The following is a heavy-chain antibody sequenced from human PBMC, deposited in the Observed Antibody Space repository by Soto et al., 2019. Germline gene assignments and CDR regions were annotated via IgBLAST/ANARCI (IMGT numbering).Heavy chain of an antibody. CDR3: AKGGFGSGSNNNDY. D-gene: IGHD3-10*01. J-gene: IGHJ4*02. CDR2: ISGSGGST. V-gene: IGHV3-23*01. Sequence: GGSLRLSCAASGFTFSSYAMSWVRQAPGKGLEWVSAISGSGGSTYYADSVKGRFTISRDNSKNTLYLQMNSLRAEDTAVYYCAKGGFGSGSNNNDYWGQGTLVTVSS. CDR1: GFTFSSYA.